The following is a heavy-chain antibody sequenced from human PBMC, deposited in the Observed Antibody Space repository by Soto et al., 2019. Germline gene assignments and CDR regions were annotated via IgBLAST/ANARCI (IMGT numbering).Heavy chain of an antibody. CDR2: IIPIFGTA. CDR3: ARDGRDIVVVPAANWFDP. CDR1: GGTFSSYA. J-gene: IGHJ5*02. Sequence: QVQLVQSGAEVKKPGSSVKVSCKASGGTFSSYAISWVRQAPGQGLEWMGGIIPIFGTANYAQKFQGRVTITADESTSTAYMELSSLRSEDTAVYYCARDGRDIVVVPAANWFDPWGKGTLVTVSS. D-gene: IGHD2-2*01. V-gene: IGHV1-69*01.